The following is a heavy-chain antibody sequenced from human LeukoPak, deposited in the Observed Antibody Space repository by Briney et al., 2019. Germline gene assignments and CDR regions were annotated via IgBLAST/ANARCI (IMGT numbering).Heavy chain of an antibody. CDR2: IWYDGSNK. Sequence: GGSLRLSCAASGFTFSSYAMHWVRQAPGKGLEWVAVIWYDGSNKFYVDSVKGRFTISRDNSKNTLYLQMNSLRAEDTAVYYCARDPMTAAGSKDGMDVWGQGTTVTVSS. CDR3: ARDPMTAAGSKDGMDV. D-gene: IGHD6-13*01. CDR1: GFTFSSYA. V-gene: IGHV3-33*08. J-gene: IGHJ6*02.